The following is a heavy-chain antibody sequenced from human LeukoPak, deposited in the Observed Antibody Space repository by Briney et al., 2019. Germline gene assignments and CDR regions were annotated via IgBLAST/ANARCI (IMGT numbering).Heavy chain of an antibody. D-gene: IGHD3-16*01. J-gene: IGHJ4*02. V-gene: IGHV4-4*07. CDR3: ARVGSRGSFDY. Sequence: SETLSLTCTVSGDSMSNYYWIWIRQPAGKGLEWIGRIYSSGSTNCNSSLKSRVTMSVDTSKNQFSLNLSSVTAADTAVYYCARVGSRGSFDYWGQGTLVTVSS. CDR2: IYSSGST. CDR1: GDSMSNYY.